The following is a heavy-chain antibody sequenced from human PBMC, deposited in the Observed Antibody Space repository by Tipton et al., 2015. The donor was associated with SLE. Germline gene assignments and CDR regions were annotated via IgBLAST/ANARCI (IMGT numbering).Heavy chain of an antibody. Sequence: RSLRLSCAASGFTFSSYAMHWVRQAPGKGLEWVAVISYDGSNKYYADSVKGRFTISRDNSKNTLYLQMNSLTAEDTAVYYCARDVASGSYYGLDVWGQGTTVTVSS. CDR1: GFTFSSYA. V-gene: IGHV3-30*04. CDR3: ARDVASGSYYGLDV. D-gene: IGHD3-10*01. J-gene: IGHJ6*01. CDR2: ISYDGSNK.